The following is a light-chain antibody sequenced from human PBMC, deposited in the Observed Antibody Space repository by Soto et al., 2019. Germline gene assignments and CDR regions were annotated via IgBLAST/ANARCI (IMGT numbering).Light chain of an antibody. Sequence: EIVLTQSPATLSLSPGDRATLSCRASQSVISYLAWYQQKPGQAPRLLIYDASNRATGIPARFSGRGSGTDFTLTISSLEPEDFAVYYCQQRSNWPPWTFGQGTKVEIK. CDR1: QSVISY. V-gene: IGKV3-11*01. J-gene: IGKJ1*01. CDR2: DAS. CDR3: QQRSNWPPWT.